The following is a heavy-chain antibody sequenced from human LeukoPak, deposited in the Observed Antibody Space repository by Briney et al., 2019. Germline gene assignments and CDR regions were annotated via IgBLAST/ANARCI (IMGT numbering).Heavy chain of an antibody. CDR1: GFTFSSYA. Sequence: GGSLRLSCAASGFTFSSYAMSWVRHAPGKGLEWVSGISWNSGSIGYADSVKGRFTISRDNAKNSLYLQMNSLRAEDTALYYCAKDMDPYYYGSGSYSDEDAFDIWGQGTMVTVSS. V-gene: IGHV3-9*01. CDR3: AKDMDPYYYGSGSYSDEDAFDI. CDR2: ISWNSGSI. D-gene: IGHD3-10*01. J-gene: IGHJ3*02.